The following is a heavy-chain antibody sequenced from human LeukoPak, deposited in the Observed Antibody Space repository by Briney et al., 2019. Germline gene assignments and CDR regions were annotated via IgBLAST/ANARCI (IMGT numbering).Heavy chain of an antibody. CDR3: AVGRRTDFDY. CDR1: GYTFTDYY. J-gene: IGHJ4*02. V-gene: IGHV1-2*02. CDR2: INTNSGGT. Sequence: GASVRVSCKASGYTFTDYYIHWVRQAPGRGLEWMGWINTNSGGTNYAQNFQGRVTMTRDTYITTAYMDLSRLRLDDTAVYYCAVGRRTDFDYWGQGTLVTVSS. D-gene: IGHD1-26*01.